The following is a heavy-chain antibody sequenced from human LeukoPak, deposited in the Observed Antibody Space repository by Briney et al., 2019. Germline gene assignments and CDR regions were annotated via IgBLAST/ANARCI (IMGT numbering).Heavy chain of an antibody. CDR1: GFTFSSYS. CDR3: ARDRASLDIVVVVAATDYYYYGMDV. Sequence: GGSLRLSCAASGFTFSSYSMNWVRQAPGKGLEWVSSISSSSSYIYYADSVKGRFTISRDNAKNSLYLQMNSLRAEDTAVYYCARDRASLDIVVVVAATDYYYYGMDVWGQGTTVTVSS. V-gene: IGHV3-21*01. J-gene: IGHJ6*02. CDR2: ISSSSSYI. D-gene: IGHD2-15*01.